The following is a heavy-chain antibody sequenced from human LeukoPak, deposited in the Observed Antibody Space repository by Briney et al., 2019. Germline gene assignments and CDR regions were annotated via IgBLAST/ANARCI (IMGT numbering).Heavy chain of an antibody. CDR1: GFTFSSYA. D-gene: IGHD3-10*01. J-gene: IGHJ2*01. CDR2: ISYDGSNK. Sequence: PGGSLRLSCAASGFTFSSYAMHWVRQAPGKGLEWVAVISYDGSNKYYADSVKGRFTISRDNSKNTLYLQMNSLRAEDTAVYYCAKGRYYGSGSNDFYFDLWGRGTLVTVSS. CDR3: AKGRYYGSGSNDFYFDL. V-gene: IGHV3-30-3*01.